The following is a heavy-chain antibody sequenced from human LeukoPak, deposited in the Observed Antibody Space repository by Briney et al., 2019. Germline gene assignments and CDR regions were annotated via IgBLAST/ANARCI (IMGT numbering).Heavy chain of an antibody. V-gene: IGHV3-74*01. CDR1: GFTFSSYW. CDR2: INSDGSST. CDR3: ARDPSEYYFDY. J-gene: IGHJ4*02. Sequence: GGSLRLSCAASGFTFSSYWIHWVRQVPGKGLVWVSRINSDGSSTSYADSVKGRLAISRDNAKNTLYLQMNSLRAEDTAVYYCARDPSEYYFDYWGQGTLVTVSS.